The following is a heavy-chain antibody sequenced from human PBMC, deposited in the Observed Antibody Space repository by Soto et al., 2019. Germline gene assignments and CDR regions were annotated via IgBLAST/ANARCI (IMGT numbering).Heavy chain of an antibody. CDR2: IYHSGST. V-gene: IGHV4-4*02. CDR3: ASWGWQQLTDDAFDI. Sequence: SETLSLTCAVSSGSISSSNWWSWVRQPPGKGLEWIGEIYHSGSTNYNPSLKSRVTISVDKSKNQFSLKLSSVTAADTAVYYCASWGWQQLTDDAFDIWGQGTMVTVSS. J-gene: IGHJ3*02. CDR1: SGSISSSNW. D-gene: IGHD6-13*01.